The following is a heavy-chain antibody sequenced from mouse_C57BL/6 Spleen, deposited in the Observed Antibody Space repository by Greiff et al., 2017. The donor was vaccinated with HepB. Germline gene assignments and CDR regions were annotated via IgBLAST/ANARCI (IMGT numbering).Heavy chain of an antibody. D-gene: IGHD1-1*01. Sequence: EVQLQQSGPELVKPGASVKIPCKASGYTFTDYNMDWVKQSHGKSLEWIGDINPNNGGTIYNQKFKGKATLTVDKSSSTAYMELRSLTSEDTAVYYCARGYYGSSGYYAMDYWGQGTSVTVSS. CDR1: GYTFTDYN. CDR3: ARGYYGSSGYYAMDY. V-gene: IGHV1-18*01. CDR2: INPNNGGT. J-gene: IGHJ4*01.